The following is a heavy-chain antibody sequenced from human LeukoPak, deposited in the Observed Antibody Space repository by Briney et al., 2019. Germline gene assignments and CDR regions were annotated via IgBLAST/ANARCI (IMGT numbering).Heavy chain of an antibody. CDR3: AKGPKENWYFDL. J-gene: IGHJ2*01. CDR2: MNWISDFK. CDR1: GFTFDDSA. V-gene: IGHV3-9*03. Sequence: PGGSLRLSCAASGFTFDDSAIHWVRQAPGKGLEWVSAMNWISDFKAYADSVKGRFTISRDNDKNSVHLQMNSLRPEDMAVYYCAKGPKENWYFDLWGRGTLVTVSS.